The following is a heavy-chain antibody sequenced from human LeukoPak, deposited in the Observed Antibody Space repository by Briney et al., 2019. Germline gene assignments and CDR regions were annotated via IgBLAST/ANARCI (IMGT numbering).Heavy chain of an antibody. J-gene: IGHJ4*02. CDR1: GYTFTSSD. CDR2: INPKSGRT. CDR3: ARGRSGLAAAGNYDY. Sequence: ASVKVSCKASGYTFTSSDINWVRQATGQGLEWMGWINPKSGRTGYAKKFQARVSMTMNTSISTAYMEVSSLRFEDTAVYYCARGRSGLAAAGNYDYWGQGTLIAVSS. D-gene: IGHD6-13*01. V-gene: IGHV1-8*01.